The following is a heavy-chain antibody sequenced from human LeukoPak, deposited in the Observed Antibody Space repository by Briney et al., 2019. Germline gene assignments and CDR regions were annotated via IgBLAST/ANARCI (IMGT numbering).Heavy chain of an antibody. CDR1: GFTVSSNY. J-gene: IGHJ4*02. CDR3: ARDTDRTSSRYFDY. Sequence: GGFPRLSCAASGFTVSSNYMSWVRQAPGKGLEWVSVIYSGGSTYYADSVKGRFTISRDNSKNTLYLQMNSLRADDTAVYYCARDTDRTSSRYFDYWGQGTLVTVSS. V-gene: IGHV3-66*02. CDR2: IYSGGST. D-gene: IGHD6-6*01.